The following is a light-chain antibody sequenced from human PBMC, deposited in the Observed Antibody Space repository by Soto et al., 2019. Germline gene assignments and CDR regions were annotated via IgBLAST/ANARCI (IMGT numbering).Light chain of an antibody. V-gene: IGKV2-28*01. CDR2: LGS. J-gene: IGKJ1*01. Sequence: EIVLTQSPLALPVTPGEPASISCRSNQSLLHSNGYTYLDWFQQKPGHSPQLLIYLGSNRASGVPDRFSASGSGTDFTLKISRVEAEDVGVFYCMQSLQAWTFGQGTKVELK. CDR3: MQSLQAWT. CDR1: QSLLHSNGYTY.